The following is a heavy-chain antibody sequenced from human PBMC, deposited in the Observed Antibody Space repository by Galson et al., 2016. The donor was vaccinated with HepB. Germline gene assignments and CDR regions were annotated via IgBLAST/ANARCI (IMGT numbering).Heavy chain of an antibody. D-gene: IGHD3-3*01. CDR1: GFTFSSYW. CDR2: IKQDGSET. Sequence: SLRLSCAGSGFTFSSYWMSWVRQAPGKGLEWVANIKQDGSETYYLDSVKGRFTISRDNAKNTLFLQMNSLRVEDTAVYYCARETYYDLWRGYYRGYYFDYWGQGTMVTVSS. J-gene: IGHJ4*02. V-gene: IGHV3-7*01. CDR3: ARETYYDLWRGYYRGYYFDY.